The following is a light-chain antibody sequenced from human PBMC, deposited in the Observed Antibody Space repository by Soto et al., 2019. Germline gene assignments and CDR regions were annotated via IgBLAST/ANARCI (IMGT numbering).Light chain of an antibody. Sequence: EIVMTQSLATLSVSPGERATLSCRASQSVAGNLAWYQQNPGQAPRLLIYGASTRATGIPTRFSGGGSGTEFTLTISSLQSEDFAIYYCQQYNKWPLTFGGGTKVEIK. CDR2: GAS. CDR3: QQYNKWPLT. J-gene: IGKJ4*01. CDR1: QSVAGN. V-gene: IGKV3-15*01.